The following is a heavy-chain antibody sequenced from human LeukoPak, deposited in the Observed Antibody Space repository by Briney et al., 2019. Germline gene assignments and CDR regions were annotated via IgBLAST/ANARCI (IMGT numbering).Heavy chain of an antibody. CDR2: IVVGSGNT. Sequence: ASVTVSCKASGFIFSSSAVQWVRQARGQRLEWIGWIVVGSGNTNYAQNFQERVAITRDMSTSTAYMELSSPRSEDTAVYYCVADCYGDCIDWGQGTLVTVSS. CDR1: GFIFSSSA. V-gene: IGHV1-58*01. D-gene: IGHD4-17*01. J-gene: IGHJ4*02. CDR3: VADCYGDCID.